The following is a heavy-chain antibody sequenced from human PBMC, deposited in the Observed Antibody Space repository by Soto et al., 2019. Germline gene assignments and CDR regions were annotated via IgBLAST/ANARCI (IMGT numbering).Heavy chain of an antibody. D-gene: IGHD3-22*01. Sequence: GASVKVSCKASGGTFSSYAISWVRQAPGQGLEWMGGIIPIFGTANYAQKFQGRVTITADESTSTAYMELSSLRSEDTAVYYCARNPYDGSGYASDYFDYWGQGTLVTVSS. CDR1: GGTFSSYA. CDR2: IIPIFGTA. CDR3: ARNPYDGSGYASDYFDY. V-gene: IGHV1-69*13. J-gene: IGHJ4*02.